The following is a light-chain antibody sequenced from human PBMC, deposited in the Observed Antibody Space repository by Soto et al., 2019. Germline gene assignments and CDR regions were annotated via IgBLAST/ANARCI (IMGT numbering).Light chain of an antibody. CDR3: LQHNNYPPT. CDR2: VAS. V-gene: IGKV1-17*03. J-gene: IGKJ1*01. Sequence: DIQMTQSPSSVSASVGDRLTISCRASQDIGNWLAWYQQQPGKDPKILIYVASTLQSGVSSRFSGSGSGTEFNLTISRLQTEDFATYFCLQHNNYPPTFGQGTKVDIK. CDR1: QDIGNW.